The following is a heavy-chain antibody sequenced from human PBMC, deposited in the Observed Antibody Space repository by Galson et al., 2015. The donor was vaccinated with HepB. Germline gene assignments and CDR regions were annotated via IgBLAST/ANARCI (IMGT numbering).Heavy chain of an antibody. J-gene: IGHJ4*02. V-gene: IGHV6-1*01. CDR2: TYYRSKWYS. CDR1: GDSVFSNRAA. CDR3: ASHYSSGWYGGASFED. Sequence: CAISGDSVFSNRAAWSWIRQSPSRGLEWLGRTYYRSKWYSDYAESVESRITINPDPSRNQFSLQLNSVTPEDTAVYYCASHYSSGWYGGASFEDWGQGTLVTVSS. D-gene: IGHD6-19*01.